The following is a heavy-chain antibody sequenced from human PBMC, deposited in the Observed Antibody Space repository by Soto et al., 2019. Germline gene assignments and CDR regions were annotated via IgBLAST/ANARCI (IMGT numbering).Heavy chain of an antibody. CDR3: LREVVFGVVNPNGFAP. CDR2: ISISGHST. V-gene: IGHV3-11*01. D-gene: IGHD3-3*01. CDR1: GFSVNMSA. Sequence: PAWCLGLCSASCGFSVNMSAVALFFKNPEKGLERVSSISISGHSTSYADTEKGRFTISRDNAKNSLYLQMNSLRAEDTAVYFCLREVVFGVVNPNGFAPWGQRTLVTVSP. J-gene: IGHJ5*02.